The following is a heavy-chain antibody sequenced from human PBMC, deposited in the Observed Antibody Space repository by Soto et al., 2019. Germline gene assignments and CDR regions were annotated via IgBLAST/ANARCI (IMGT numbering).Heavy chain of an antibody. CDR1: GGSISSSSYY. CDR3: ARHSPGGGATTRKLPYYFDY. J-gene: IGHJ4*02. V-gene: IGHV4-39*01. D-gene: IGHD1-26*01. Sequence: SETLSLTCTVSGGSISSSSYYWGWIRQPPGKGLEWIGSIYYSGSTYYNPSLKSRVTISVDTSKNQFSLKLSSVTAADTAVYYCARHSPGGGATTRKLPYYFDYWGQGTLVTVSS. CDR2: IYYSGST.